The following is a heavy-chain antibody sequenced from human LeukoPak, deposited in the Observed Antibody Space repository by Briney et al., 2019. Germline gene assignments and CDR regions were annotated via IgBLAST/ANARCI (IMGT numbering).Heavy chain of an antibody. CDR2: IYYSGRI. CDR1: GGSTCSSSYY. V-gene: IGHV4-39*01. J-gene: IGHJ4*02. CDR3: ARQGDYGDYVRY. D-gene: IGHD4-17*01. Sequence: PSETLSLTCTVSGGSTCSSSYYWGWVRQPPGKGLGWVGSIYYSGRIYSNPSLMSRVTISVDTSKNQFFLKLSSVTAADTAVYYCARQGDYGDYVRYWGQGTLVTVSS.